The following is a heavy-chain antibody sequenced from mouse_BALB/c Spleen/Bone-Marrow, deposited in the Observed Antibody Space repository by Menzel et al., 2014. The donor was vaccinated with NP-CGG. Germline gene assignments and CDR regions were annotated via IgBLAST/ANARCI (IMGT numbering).Heavy chain of an antibody. CDR2: IYPSDSYT. V-gene: IGHV1-69*02. Sequence: LQESGAELVRPGASVKLSCKASGYTFTSYWINWVKQRPGQGLEWIGNIYPSDSYTNYNQKFKDKATLTVDKSSSTAYMQLSSPTSEDSAVCYCTRYDYDWFAYWGQGTLVTVSA. CDR3: TRYDYDWFAY. CDR1: GYTFTSYW. J-gene: IGHJ3*01. D-gene: IGHD2-4*01.